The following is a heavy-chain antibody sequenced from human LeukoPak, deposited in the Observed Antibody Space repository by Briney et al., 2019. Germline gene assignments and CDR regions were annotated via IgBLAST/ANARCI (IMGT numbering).Heavy chain of an antibody. J-gene: IGHJ6*03. CDR3: ARSPGGTIFGVVTVEYYYYYMDV. CDR1: GGSISSGGYY. D-gene: IGHD3-3*01. Sequence: PSETLSLTCTVSGGSISSGGYYWSWIRQPPGKGLEWIGYIYHSGSTYYNPSLKSRVTISVDRSKNQFSLKLSSVTAADTAVYYCARSPGGTIFGVVTVEYYYYYMDVWGKGTTVTVSS. V-gene: IGHV4-30-2*01. CDR2: IYHSGST.